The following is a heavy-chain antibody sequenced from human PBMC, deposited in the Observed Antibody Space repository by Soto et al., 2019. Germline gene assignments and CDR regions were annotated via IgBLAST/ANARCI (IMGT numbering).Heavy chain of an antibody. CDR2: IYPGDSDT. CDR1: GYSFTSYW. CDR3: ARQGNVLRFLEWSQRGWFDP. D-gene: IGHD3-3*01. J-gene: IGHJ5*02. V-gene: IGHV5-51*01. Sequence: GESLKISCKTSGYSFTSYWIGWVRQMPGKGLELMGIIYPGDSDTRYRPSFQGQVTISADKSISTAYLQWSSLKASDTAMYYCARQGNVLRFLEWSQRGWFDPWGQGTLVTVSS.